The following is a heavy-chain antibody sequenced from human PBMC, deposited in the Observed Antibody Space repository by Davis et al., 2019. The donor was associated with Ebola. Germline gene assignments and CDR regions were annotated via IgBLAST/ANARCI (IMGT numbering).Heavy chain of an antibody. CDR3: ARLRYSYGHGLSYYYYYGMDV. CDR2: SYYSGST. D-gene: IGHD5-18*01. Sequence: PSETLSLTCTVSGGSISSGDYYWSWIRQPPGKGLEWIGYSYYSGSTNYNPSLKSRVTISVDTSKNQFSLKLSSVTAADTAVYYCARLRYSYGHGLSYYYYYGMDVWGQGTTVTVSS. CDR1: GGSISSGDYY. J-gene: IGHJ6*02. V-gene: IGHV4-61*08.